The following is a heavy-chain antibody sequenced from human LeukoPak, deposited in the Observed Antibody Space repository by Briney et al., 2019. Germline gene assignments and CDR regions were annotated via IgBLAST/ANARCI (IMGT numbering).Heavy chain of an antibody. CDR3: AREKAVASY. D-gene: IGHD6-19*01. J-gene: IGHJ4*02. Sequence: GGTLRLSCAASGFTFSSYGMSRVRQAPGKGLEWVSYISTSGSTIYYADSVKGRFTISRDNAKNSLYLQMNSLRAEDTAVYYCAREKAVASYWGQGTLVTVSS. V-gene: IGHV3-48*04. CDR2: ISTSGSTI. CDR1: GFTFSSYG.